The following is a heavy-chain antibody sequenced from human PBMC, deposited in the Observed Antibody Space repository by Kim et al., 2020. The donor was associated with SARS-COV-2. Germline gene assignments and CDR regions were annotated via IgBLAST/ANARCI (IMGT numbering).Heavy chain of an antibody. Sequence: SETLSLTCAVYGGSFSGYYWSWIRQPPGKGLEWIGEINHSGSTNYNPSLKSRVTISVDTSKNQFSLRLSSVTAADTSVYYCARRYASGTYPFSYWGQGTL. D-gene: IGHD3-10*01. CDR1: GGSFSGYY. CDR2: INHSGST. V-gene: IGHV4-34*01. J-gene: IGHJ4*02. CDR3: ARRYASGTYPFSY.